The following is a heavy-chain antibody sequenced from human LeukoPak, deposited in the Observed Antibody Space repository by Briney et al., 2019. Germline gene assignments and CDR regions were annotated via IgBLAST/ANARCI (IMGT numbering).Heavy chain of an antibody. CDR2: IYSDGSGGNT. CDR3: ANDY. Sequence: GGSLRLSCAASGFTVSSNYMSWVRQTPGKGLEWVSIIYSDGSGGNTYYADSVKGRFTVSRDNSKNTLYLQMNSLRAEDTAVYYCANDYWGQGTLVTVSS. J-gene: IGHJ4*02. CDR1: GFTVSSNY. V-gene: IGHV3-53*01.